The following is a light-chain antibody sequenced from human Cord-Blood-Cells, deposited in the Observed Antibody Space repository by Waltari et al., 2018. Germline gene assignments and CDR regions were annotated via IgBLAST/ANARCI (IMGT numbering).Light chain of an antibody. J-gene: IGKJ3*01. CDR3: QQYYSYTLYRRFT. Sequence: AIRMTQSPSSLSASTGDRVTITCRASQGISSYLAWYQQKPGKAPKLLIYAASTLQSGVPSRFSGSGSGTDFTLTISCLQSEDFATYYCQQYYSYTLYRRFTFGPGTKVDIK. V-gene: IGKV1-8*01. CDR1: QGISSY. CDR2: AAS.